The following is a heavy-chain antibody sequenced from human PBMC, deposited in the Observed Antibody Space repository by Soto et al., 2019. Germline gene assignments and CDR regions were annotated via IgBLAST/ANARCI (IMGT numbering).Heavy chain of an antibody. Sequence: PSETLSLTCAVYGGSFSGYYWSWIRQPPGKGLEWIGEINHSGSTNYNPSLKSRVTISVDTSKNQFSLKLSSVTAADTAVYYCARGYCSGGSCSPVAPSVFDYWGQGTLVTVSS. CDR2: INHSGST. V-gene: IGHV4-34*01. J-gene: IGHJ4*02. CDR1: GGSFSGYY. CDR3: ARGYCSGGSCSPVAPSVFDY. D-gene: IGHD2-15*01.